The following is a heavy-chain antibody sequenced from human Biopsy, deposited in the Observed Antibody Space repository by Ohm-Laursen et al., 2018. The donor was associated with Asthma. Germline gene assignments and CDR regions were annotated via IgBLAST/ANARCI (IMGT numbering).Heavy chain of an antibody. Sequence: SLRLSCTASGFTFSSYAMHWVRQAPGKGLEWVSYISSSSSTIYYADSVKGRSTISRDNSKNTLYLQMNSLRAEDTAVYYCAKDTEGRYDFWSGLSYNYYGMDVWGQGTTVTVSS. D-gene: IGHD3-3*01. CDR1: GFTFSSYA. CDR3: AKDTEGRYDFWSGLSYNYYGMDV. V-gene: IGHV3-48*01. CDR2: ISSSSSTI. J-gene: IGHJ6*02.